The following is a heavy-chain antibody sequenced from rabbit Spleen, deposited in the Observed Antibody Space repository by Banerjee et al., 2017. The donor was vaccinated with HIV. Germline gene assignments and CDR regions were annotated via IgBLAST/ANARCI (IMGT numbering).Heavy chain of an antibody. V-gene: IGHV1S45*01. D-gene: IGHD1-1*01. CDR3: ARDPTTSANYKRFNL. CDR2: IFGGSSGST. Sequence: QEQLEESGGGLVQPGASLTLTCKASGFDFSSNAMCWVRQAPGKGLEWIGCIFGGSSGSTYYANWAKGRFPISKTSSTTVALQMTSLTAADTATYFCARDPTTSANYKRFNLWGPGTLVTVS. J-gene: IGHJ4*01. CDR1: GFDFSSNA.